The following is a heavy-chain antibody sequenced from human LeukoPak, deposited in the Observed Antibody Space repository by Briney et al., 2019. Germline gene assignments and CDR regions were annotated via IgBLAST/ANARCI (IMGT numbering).Heavy chain of an antibody. CDR2: ISSSSSYI. CDR1: GFTFSSYS. CDR3: ARDIGPRPGSYYYDSSDGIDY. J-gene: IGHJ4*02. Sequence: GGSLRLSCAASGFTFSSYSMTWVRQAPGKGLEWVSSISSSSSYIYYADSVKGRFTISRDNAKNSLYLQMNSLRAEDTAVYYCARDIGPRPGSYYYDSSDGIDYWGQGTLVTVSS. D-gene: IGHD3-22*01. V-gene: IGHV3-21*01.